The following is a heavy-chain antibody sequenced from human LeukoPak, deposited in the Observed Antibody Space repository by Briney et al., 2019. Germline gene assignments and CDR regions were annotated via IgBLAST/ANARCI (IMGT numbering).Heavy chain of an antibody. Sequence: PSETLSLTCTVSGGSISSYYWSWIRQPPGKGLEWIGYIYYSGSTNYNPSLKSRVTISVDTSKNQFSLKLSSVTAADTAVYYCARVRIAARVMDVWGKGTTVTVSS. CDR2: IYYSGST. D-gene: IGHD6-6*01. V-gene: IGHV4-59*01. J-gene: IGHJ6*04. CDR1: GGSISSYY. CDR3: ARVRIAARVMDV.